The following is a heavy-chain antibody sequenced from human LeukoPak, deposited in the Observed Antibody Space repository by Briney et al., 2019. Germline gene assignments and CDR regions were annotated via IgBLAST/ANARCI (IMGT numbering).Heavy chain of an antibody. CDR2: IYYSGST. CDR1: GGSISSGGYY. V-gene: IGHV4-31*03. CDR3: ARALLSIAVAGTLGWYFDL. J-gene: IGHJ2*01. Sequence: SQTLSLTCTVSGGSISSGGYYWSWIRQHPGKGLEWIGYIYYSGSTYYNPSLKSRVTISVDTSKNQFSLKLSSVTAADTAVYYCARALLSIAVAGTLGWYFDLWGRGTLVTVSS. D-gene: IGHD6-19*01.